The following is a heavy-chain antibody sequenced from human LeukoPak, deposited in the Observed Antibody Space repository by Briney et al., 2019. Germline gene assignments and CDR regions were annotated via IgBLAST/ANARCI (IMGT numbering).Heavy chain of an antibody. CDR2: IRNKAYGGTT. J-gene: IGHJ5*02. CDR1: GFTFGDYG. V-gene: IGHV3-49*04. CDR3: TSPDRTRDWRDA. Sequence: GGSLRLSCTGFGFTFGDYGMSWVRQAPGKGLEWVGFIRNKAYGGTTEYAASVKGRFTISRDDSKSIAYLQMDSLKAEDTAVYYCTSPDRTRDWRDAWGQGTLVTVSS.